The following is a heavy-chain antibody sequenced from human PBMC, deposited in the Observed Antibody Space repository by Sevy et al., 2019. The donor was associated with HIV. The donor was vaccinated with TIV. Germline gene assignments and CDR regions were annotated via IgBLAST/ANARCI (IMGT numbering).Heavy chain of an antibody. CDR2: ISRSGGST. Sequence: GGSLRLSCAASGFTFSNYAMTWVRQAPGKGLEWVSSISRSGGSTYYADSVKGRFTISRDNSKNTLYVQMNSLRAEDTALYYCAKVDVVVLVADYGLDVWGQGTTVTVSS. J-gene: IGHJ6*02. CDR1: GFTFSNYA. V-gene: IGHV3-23*01. D-gene: IGHD2-15*01. CDR3: AKVDVVVLVADYGLDV.